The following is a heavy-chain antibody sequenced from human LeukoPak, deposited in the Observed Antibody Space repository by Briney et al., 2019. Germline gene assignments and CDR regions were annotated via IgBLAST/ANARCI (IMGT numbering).Heavy chain of an antibody. CDR1: GGSISSTSYY. Sequence: IPSETLSLTCTVSGGSISSTSYYWGWIRQPPGKGLEWIASIYYSGSTYYNPSLKSRVTISVDTSKNQFSLRLNSVTAADTAVYYCARSYCSSTSCYASGYFDYWGQGTPVTVSS. J-gene: IGHJ4*02. V-gene: IGHV4-39*01. D-gene: IGHD2-2*01. CDR2: IYYSGST. CDR3: ARSYCSSTSCYASGYFDY.